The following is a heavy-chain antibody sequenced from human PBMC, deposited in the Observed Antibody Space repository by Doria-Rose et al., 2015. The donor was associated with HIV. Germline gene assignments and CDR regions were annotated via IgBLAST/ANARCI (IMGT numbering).Heavy chain of an antibody. Sequence: VQLVESGGGLVRPGGSXRLSCATSGFTFSSHRINWVRQAPGKGLEWVSSISSTSAYINYADSVRGRFTISRDHARNSLYLQMDSLRAEDTAIYYCATGVTLDYWGQGTLVTVSS. D-gene: IGHD3-10*01. V-gene: IGHV3-21*01. CDR1: GFTFSSHR. CDR2: ISSTSAYI. CDR3: ATGVTLDY. J-gene: IGHJ4*02.